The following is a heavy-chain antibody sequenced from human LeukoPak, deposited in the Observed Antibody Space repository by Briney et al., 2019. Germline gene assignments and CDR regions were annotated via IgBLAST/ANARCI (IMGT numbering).Heavy chain of an antibody. V-gene: IGHV4-34*01. J-gene: IGHJ4*02. D-gene: IGHD3-22*01. CDR3: ARDFGTYYYDSSGYFDY. Sequence: PSETLSLTCAVYGGSFSGYYWSWIRQPPGKGLEWIGYIYYSGSTYYNPSLKSRVTISVDTSKNQFSLKLSSVTAADTAVYYCARDFGTYYYDSSGYFDYWGQGTLVTVSS. CDR1: GGSFSGYY. CDR2: IYYSGST.